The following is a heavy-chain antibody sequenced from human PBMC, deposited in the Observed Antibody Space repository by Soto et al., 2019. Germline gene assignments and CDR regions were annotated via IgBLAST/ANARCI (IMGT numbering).Heavy chain of an antibody. J-gene: IGHJ3*02. Sequence: QVQLQESGPGLVKPSETLSLTCTVSGGSISSYYWSWIRQPPGKGLEWIGYIYYSGSTNYNPSLTLPVTISADTSKNPFSLKLRSVPAADTAVYYCARRYSSAFDIWGQGTMVTVSS. D-gene: IGHD6-13*01. CDR2: IYYSGST. CDR3: ARRYSSAFDI. CDR1: GGSISSYY. V-gene: IGHV4-59*08.